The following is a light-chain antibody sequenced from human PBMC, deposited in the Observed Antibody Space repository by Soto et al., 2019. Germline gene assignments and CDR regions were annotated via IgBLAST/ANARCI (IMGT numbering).Light chain of an antibody. J-gene: IGLJ3*02. CDR1: SGSIASNY. CDR2: QND. CDR3: QSYDSSIRV. Sequence: NFMLTQPHSVSESPEKTVTISCTRSSGSIASNYVHWYQQRPGSAPTTLIYQNDQRPSGVPDRFSGSIDSSSNSASLTISGLKTEDEADYYCQSYDSSIRVFGGGTKLTVL. V-gene: IGLV6-57*04.